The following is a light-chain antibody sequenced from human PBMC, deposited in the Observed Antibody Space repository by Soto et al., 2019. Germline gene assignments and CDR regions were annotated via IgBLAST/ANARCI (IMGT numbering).Light chain of an antibody. CDR2: DVT. V-gene: IGLV2-11*01. CDR1: ANDVGGHNY. CDR3: YFYAGTYTFV. J-gene: IGLJ1*01. Sequence: QSALTQPRSVSGSPGQSATISCTGTANDVGGHNYVSWYQQHPGEAPKLLIYDVTQRPSGVPDRFSGSKPGNTASLTISGLQTEHEADYYCYFYAGTYTFVFASGTKVTVL.